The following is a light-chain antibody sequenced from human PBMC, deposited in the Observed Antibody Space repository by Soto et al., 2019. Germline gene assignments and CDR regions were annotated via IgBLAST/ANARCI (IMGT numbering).Light chain of an antibody. Sequence: EIVLTQSPGTLSLSPGEGASLSCRASQSVPQNFLAWYQQKPGQALRLLISGASSRATGIPDRFSGSGSGTDFTLTISRLEAEDCAVYFCHQYASSPLTFGGGTKVEIK. CDR1: QSVPQNF. J-gene: IGKJ4*01. CDR3: HQYASSPLT. CDR2: GAS. V-gene: IGKV3-20*01.